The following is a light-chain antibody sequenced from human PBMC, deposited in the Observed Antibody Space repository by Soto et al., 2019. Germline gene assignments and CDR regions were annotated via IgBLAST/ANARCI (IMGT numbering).Light chain of an antibody. CDR2: SAF. V-gene: IGKV3-20*01. J-gene: IGKJ1*01. CDR3: QYYGSSPWT. Sequence: EIVLTQSPGTLSLSPGERGTLSCRASQSVSSNYLAWYQQKPGQAPRLLIYSAFSRATGIPDGFSGSGSGTDFTLTISRLEREDFAVYYCQYYGSSPWTFGQGTKVEIK. CDR1: QSVSSNY.